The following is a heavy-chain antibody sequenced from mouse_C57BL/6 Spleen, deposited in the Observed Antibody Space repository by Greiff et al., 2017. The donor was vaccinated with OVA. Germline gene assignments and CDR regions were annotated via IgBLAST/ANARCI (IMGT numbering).Heavy chain of an antibody. J-gene: IGHJ2*01. CDR1: GYAFSRSW. V-gene: IGHV1-82*01. CDR2: IYLGDGDT. Sequence: HVQPQQPGPELVKPGSSVRISCKASGYAFSRSWMNWVKQRPGKGLEWIGRIYLGDGDTNYNAKFKSKATLTADHTTSTAYMQLSSLASEDSAVYFCERGASYFDYWGQGTALTVSS. CDR3: ERGASYFDY.